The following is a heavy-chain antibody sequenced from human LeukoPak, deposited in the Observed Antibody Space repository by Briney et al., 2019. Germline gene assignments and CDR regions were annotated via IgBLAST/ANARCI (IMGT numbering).Heavy chain of an antibody. CDR3: ARDLTIFGVVGHAFDI. D-gene: IGHD3-3*01. Sequence: ASEKVSCKASGYTFTSYYMHWVRQAPGQGLEWMGIINPSGGRTSYAQKCQGRVTMTRDTSTSTVYMELSSLRSEDTAVYYCARDLTIFGVVGHAFDIWGQGTMVTVSS. V-gene: IGHV1-46*01. CDR2: INPSGGRT. J-gene: IGHJ3*02. CDR1: GYTFTSYY.